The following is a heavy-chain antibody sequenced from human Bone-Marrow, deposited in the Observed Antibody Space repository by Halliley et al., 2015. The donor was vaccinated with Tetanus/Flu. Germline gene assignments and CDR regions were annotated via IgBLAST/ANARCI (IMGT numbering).Heavy chain of an antibody. V-gene: IGHV3-11*05. D-gene: IGHD4-17*01. Sequence: SYIDTSISYITYGDSVKGRFTVSRHNARKSLYLQMSSLGADDTAVYYCARVYEGTTPTFDYWGRGTLVTVPS. CDR3: ARVYEGTTPTFDY. CDR2: IDTSISYI. J-gene: IGHJ4*02.